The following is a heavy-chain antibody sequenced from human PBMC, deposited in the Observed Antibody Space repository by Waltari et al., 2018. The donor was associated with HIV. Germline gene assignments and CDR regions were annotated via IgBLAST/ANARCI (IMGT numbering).Heavy chain of an antibody. V-gene: IGHV3-33*01. CDR1: GFTFSSYG. CDR2: IWYDGSNK. Sequence: QVQLVESGGGVVQPGRSLRLSCAASGFTFSSYGMHWVRQAPGKGLGWVAVIWYDGSNKYYADSVKGRFTISRDNSKNTLYLQMNSLRAEDTAVYYCARDHYNWFDPWGQGTLVTVSS. J-gene: IGHJ5*02. CDR3: ARDHYNWFDP.